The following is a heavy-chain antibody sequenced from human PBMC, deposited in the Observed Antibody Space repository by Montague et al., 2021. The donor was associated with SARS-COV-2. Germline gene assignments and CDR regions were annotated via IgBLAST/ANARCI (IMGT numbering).Heavy chain of an antibody. J-gene: IGHJ4*02. CDR2: VSYSSTYI. CDR1: GFTLSNYT. CDR3: VRDQSPMVFDY. V-gene: IGHV3-21*03. Sequence: SLRLSCAASGFTLSNYTMNWIRQAPGKGLESVSSVSYSSTYIYYADSVKGRFSISRDNSQNSLSLQMNNLRADDTAVYYCVRDQSPMVFDYWGQGTLVTVSS. D-gene: IGHD2-8*01.